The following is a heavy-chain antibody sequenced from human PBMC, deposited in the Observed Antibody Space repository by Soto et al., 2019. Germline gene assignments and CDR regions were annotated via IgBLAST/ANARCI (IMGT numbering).Heavy chain of an antibody. D-gene: IGHD3-10*01. Sequence: EVQLVESGGGLVQPGGSLRLSCVASGFTFDDYAIHWVRRGPGKGLEWVAGISWNGARLGYADSVKGRFTISRDNAKDSLLLQMTSLRTDDTALYFCANLPLYGSGFDCWGQGTLVTVSA. CDR2: ISWNGARL. CDR1: GFTFDDYA. J-gene: IGHJ4*02. V-gene: IGHV3-9*01. CDR3: ANLPLYGSGFDC.